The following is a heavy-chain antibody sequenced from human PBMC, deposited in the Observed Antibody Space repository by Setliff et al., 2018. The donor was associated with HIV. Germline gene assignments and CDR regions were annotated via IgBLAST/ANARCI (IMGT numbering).Heavy chain of an antibody. Sequence: ASVKVSCKASGYTFTDYAIHWVRQAPGQRLEWMGWINPGNGNTKYSQKFQGRVTITRDTSATTAYMELSSLRSEDTAIFYCAREPIGGDDAFDIWGQGTMVTVSS. J-gene: IGHJ3*02. D-gene: IGHD2-21*02. V-gene: IGHV1-3*01. CDR1: GYTFTDYA. CDR2: INPGNGNT. CDR3: AREPIGGDDAFDI.